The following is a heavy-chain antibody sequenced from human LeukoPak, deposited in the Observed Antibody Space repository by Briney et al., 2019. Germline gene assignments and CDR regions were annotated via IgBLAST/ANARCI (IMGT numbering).Heavy chain of an antibody. CDR2: IQYDGSNK. CDR3: VKDQGRGTYSFDY. CDR1: GFTFSSYG. Sequence: GGSLRLSCAASGFTFSSYGMHWVRQAPGKGLEWVAFIQYDGSNKYYADSVKGRFTISRDNSKNTLYLQMNSLTAEDTAVYYCVKDQGRGTYSFDYWGQGTLVTVSS. D-gene: IGHD1-26*01. J-gene: IGHJ4*02. V-gene: IGHV3-30*02.